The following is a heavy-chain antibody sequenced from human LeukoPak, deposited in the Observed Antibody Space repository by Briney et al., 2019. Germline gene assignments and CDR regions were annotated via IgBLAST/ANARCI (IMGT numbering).Heavy chain of an antibody. CDR1: GFTFSDYY. CDR3: AKDPPTVMANAFHI. V-gene: IGHV3-23*01. Sequence: PGGSLRLSCAASGFTFSDYYVSWIRQATGKGLEWVSSISGSGGTTYYADSVKGRFTISRDNSENTLYLQMNSLRADDTAVYSCAKDPPTVMANAFHIWGQGTMVTVS. J-gene: IGHJ3*02. CDR2: ISGSGGTT. D-gene: IGHD5-18*01.